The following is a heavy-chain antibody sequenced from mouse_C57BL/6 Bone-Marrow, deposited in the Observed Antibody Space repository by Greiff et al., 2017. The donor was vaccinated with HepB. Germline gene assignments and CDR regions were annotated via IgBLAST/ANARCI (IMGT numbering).Heavy chain of an antibody. Sequence: EVMLVESGGDLVKPGGSLKLSCAASGFTFSSYGMSWVRQTPDKRLEWVATISSGGSYTYYPDSVKGRFTISRDNAKNTLYLQMSSLKSEDTAMYYCASPNKGYYFDYWGQGTTLTVSS. V-gene: IGHV5-6*02. J-gene: IGHJ2*01. D-gene: IGHD3-3*01. CDR3: ASPNKGYYFDY. CDR1: GFTFSSYG. CDR2: ISSGGSYT.